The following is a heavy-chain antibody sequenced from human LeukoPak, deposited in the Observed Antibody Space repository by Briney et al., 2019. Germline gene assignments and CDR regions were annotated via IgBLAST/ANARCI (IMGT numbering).Heavy chain of an antibody. CDR3: AKISSSGWSLVDY. CDR1: GFTFSSYW. V-gene: IGHV3-7*03. Sequence: GGSLRLSCAASGFTFSSYWMSWVRQAPGKGLEWVANIKQDGNEKYYVDSVKGRFTISRDNSKNTLYLQMNSLRAEDTAVYYCAKISSSGWSLVDYWGQGTLVTVSS. CDR2: IKQDGNEK. D-gene: IGHD6-19*01. J-gene: IGHJ4*02.